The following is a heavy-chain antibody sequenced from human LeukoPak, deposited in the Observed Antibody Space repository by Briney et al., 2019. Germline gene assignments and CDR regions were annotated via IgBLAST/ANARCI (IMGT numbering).Heavy chain of an antibody. J-gene: IGHJ4*02. V-gene: IGHV1-18*01. D-gene: IGHD2-2*01. CDR2: ISAYNGNT. CDR3: ARAEQYQLLLH. CDR1: GYTFTSYG. Sequence: ASVKVSCKASGYTFTSYGITWVRQAPGQGLEWMGWISAYNGNTNYAQKLQGRVAMTTDTSTSTAYLDLRSLRSDDTAVYYCARAEQYQLLLHWGQGTLVTVSS.